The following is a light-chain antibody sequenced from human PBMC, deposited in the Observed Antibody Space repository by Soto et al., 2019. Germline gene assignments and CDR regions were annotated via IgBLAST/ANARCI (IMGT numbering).Light chain of an antibody. Sequence: EIVLTQSPGTLSLSPGERATLSCRASQSVSSSYLAWYQQKPGQAPRLLIYGASSRATGIPYRFSGSGSGTDFTLTISRLEPEDFAVYYCQQYGKTFCQGTKVEIK. J-gene: IGKJ1*01. CDR2: GAS. CDR3: QQYGKT. V-gene: IGKV3-20*01. CDR1: QSVSSSY.